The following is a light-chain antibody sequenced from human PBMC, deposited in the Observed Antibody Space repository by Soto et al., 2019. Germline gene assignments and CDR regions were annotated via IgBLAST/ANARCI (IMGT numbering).Light chain of an antibody. CDR2: DAS. V-gene: IGKV1-13*02. CDR3: QQYGSYSRT. Sequence: AIQLTQSPSSLSASVGDRVTITCRASQGISSALAWYQQKPGKAPKLLIYDASSLESGVPTRFSGSGSATEFTLSINSLQPDDFATYYCQQYGSYSRTFGQGTKVDIK. J-gene: IGKJ1*01. CDR1: QGISSA.